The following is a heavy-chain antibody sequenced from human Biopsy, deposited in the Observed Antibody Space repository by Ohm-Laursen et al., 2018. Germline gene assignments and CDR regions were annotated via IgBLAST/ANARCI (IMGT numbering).Heavy chain of an antibody. Sequence: SDTLSLTCPVSGGSISDSTYHWGWIRQSPGKGQEWIGNIYYSGNTDYSPSLKSRVTISVDTSNNQFSLKLRSVTAADTAVYYCARQVDFWSGYVDYWGQGTLVAVSS. V-gene: IGHV4-39*01. CDR1: GGSISDSTYH. CDR3: ARQVDFWSGYVDY. D-gene: IGHD3-3*01. CDR2: IYYSGNT. J-gene: IGHJ4*02.